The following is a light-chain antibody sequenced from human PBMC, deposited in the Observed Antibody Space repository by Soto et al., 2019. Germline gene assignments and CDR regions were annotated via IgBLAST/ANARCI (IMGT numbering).Light chain of an antibody. CDR1: QSVSTY. CDR2: DAS. CDR3: QQRSNWIT. V-gene: IGKV3-11*01. Sequence: EIVLTQSPATLSLSPGERATLSCRASQSVSTYLAWYQQKPGQAPRLLIYDASNRATGIPARFSGSGSGTAFTLTISSLEPEDFAVYSCQQRSNWITFGQGTRLEIE. J-gene: IGKJ5*01.